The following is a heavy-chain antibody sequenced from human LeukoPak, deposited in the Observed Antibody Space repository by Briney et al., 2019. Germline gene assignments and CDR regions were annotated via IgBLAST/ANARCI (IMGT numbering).Heavy chain of an antibody. D-gene: IGHD3-22*01. CDR1: GGSISSSSHY. J-gene: IGHJ4*02. CDR2: IYYSGST. Sequence: SETLSLTCTVSGGSISSSSHYWGWIRQPPGKGLEWIGTIYYSGSTYYNPSLKSRVTISVDTSKNQFSLKLSSVTAADTAVYYCARVLRDYYDSSGYTFDYWGQGTLVTVSS. CDR3: ARVLRDYYDSSGYTFDY. V-gene: IGHV4-39*07.